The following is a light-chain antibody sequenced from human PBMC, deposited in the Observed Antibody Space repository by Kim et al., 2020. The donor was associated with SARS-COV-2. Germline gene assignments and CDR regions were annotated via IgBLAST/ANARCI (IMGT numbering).Light chain of an antibody. CDR1: KLGYKY. J-gene: IGLJ2*01. CDR3: QAWDSYIVV. Sequence: SYELTQPPSVSVSPGQTASITCSGDKLGYKYASWYQQRPGQSPVLVIYEDNKRPSGIPERFSGSNSGNTATLTISGTQTMDEADYYCQAWDSYIVVFGGRTQLTVL. V-gene: IGLV3-1*01. CDR2: EDN.